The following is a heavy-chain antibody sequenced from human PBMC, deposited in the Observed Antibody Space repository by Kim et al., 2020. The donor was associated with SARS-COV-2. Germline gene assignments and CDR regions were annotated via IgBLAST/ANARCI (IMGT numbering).Heavy chain of an antibody. CDR2: IYYSGST. CDR1: GGSISSGGYY. CDR3: ARDSDRGYYYYGMDV. Sequence: SETLSLTCTVSGGSISSGGYYWSWIRQHPGKGLEWIGYIYYSGSTYYNPSLKSRVTISVDTSKNQFSLKLSSVTAADTAVYYCARDSDRGYYYYGMDVWGQGTTVTVSS. J-gene: IGHJ6*02. V-gene: IGHV4-31*03.